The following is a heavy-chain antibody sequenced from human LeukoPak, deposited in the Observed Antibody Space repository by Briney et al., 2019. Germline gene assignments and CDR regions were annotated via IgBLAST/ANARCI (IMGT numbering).Heavy chain of an antibody. J-gene: IGHJ6*02. CDR3: ARGHFGLDV. D-gene: IGHD3-3*02. CDR2: ISGSGGST. V-gene: IGHV3-23*01. CDR1: GFTFSSYA. Sequence: GGSLRLSCAASGFTFSSYAMSWVRQAPGKGLEWVSAISGSGGSTYYADSVKGRFTISRDNAKNLLFLQMDSLRADDTADYYCARGHFGLDVWGQGTTVTVSS.